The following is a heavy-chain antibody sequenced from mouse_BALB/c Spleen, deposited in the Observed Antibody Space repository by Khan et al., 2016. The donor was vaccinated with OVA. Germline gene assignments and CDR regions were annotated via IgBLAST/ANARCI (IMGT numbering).Heavy chain of an antibody. D-gene: IGHD3-3*01. J-gene: IGHJ3*01. CDR2: IDPFNGDT. V-gene: IGHV1S135*01. Sequence: VQLKQSGPELMKPGASVNISCKASGYSFTSYYIHWVKQSHGKSLEWIGYIDPFNGDTDYNQKFKGKATLTVDKSSNTAYMHLSSLTSEDSAVYYGVRGTFDHWGQGTLVTVSA. CDR1: GYSFTSYY. CDR3: VRGTFDH.